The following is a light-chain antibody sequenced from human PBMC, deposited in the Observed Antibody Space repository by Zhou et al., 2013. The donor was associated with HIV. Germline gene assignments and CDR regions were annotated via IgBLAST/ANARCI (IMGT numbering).Light chain of an antibody. V-gene: IGKV3-15*01. CDR3: QQYNRWPPLT. CDR2: GAS. J-gene: IGKJ4*01. CDR1: QSVSSS. Sequence: EIVLTQSPGTLSLSPGERATLSCRASQSVSSSYLAWYQQKPGQAPRLVISGASNRATGIPGRFSGSGSGTEFTLTIAGLQSEDVAVYYCQQYNRWPPLTFGGGTQVEIK.